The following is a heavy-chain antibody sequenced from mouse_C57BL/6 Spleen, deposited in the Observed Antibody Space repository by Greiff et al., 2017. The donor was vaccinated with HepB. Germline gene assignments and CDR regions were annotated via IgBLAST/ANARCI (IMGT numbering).Heavy chain of an antibody. V-gene: IGHV1-82*01. CDR2: IYPGDGDT. CDR3: AWPLYYYGSSYGYFDV. Sequence: VQLQQSGPELVKPGASVKISCKASGYAFSSSWMNWVKQRPGKGLEWIGRIYPGDGDTNYNGKFKGKATLTADKSSSTAYMQLSSLTSEDSAVYFCAWPLYYYGSSYGYFDVWGTGTTVTVSS. D-gene: IGHD1-1*01. J-gene: IGHJ1*03. CDR1: GYAFSSSW.